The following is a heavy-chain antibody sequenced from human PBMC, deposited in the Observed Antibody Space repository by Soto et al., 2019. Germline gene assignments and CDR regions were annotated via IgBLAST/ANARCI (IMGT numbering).Heavy chain of an antibody. CDR2: IYYSGTT. CDR1: AGSVSSGSYY. CDR3: ARTCGTTTACKAHGIDV. D-gene: IGHD4-17*01. V-gene: IGHV4-61*01. Sequence: SETLSLTCTVSAGSVSSGSYYWTWIRQPPGQGLEWLGYIYYSGTTNYNPPLKSRITISVDTSGNQFSLKLSPVTAADTAVYFCARTCGTTTACKAHGIDVWGQGTTVTVCS. J-gene: IGHJ6*02.